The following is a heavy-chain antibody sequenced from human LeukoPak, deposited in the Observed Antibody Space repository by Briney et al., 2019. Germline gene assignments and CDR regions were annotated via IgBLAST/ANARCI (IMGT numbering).Heavy chain of an antibody. D-gene: IGHD3-22*01. CDR3: ARGGSTGYNYNAFDL. CDR1: GGSISSSGYY. J-gene: IGHJ3*01. CDR2: ISSSGDII. V-gene: IGHV3-11*04. Sequence: LSLTCTVSGGSISSSGYYWGWIRQPPGKGLEWVSFISSSGDIILYADSVKGRFTISRDNAKNSLYLQMNSLRAEDTAVYYCARGGSTGYNYNAFDLWGRGTMVAVSS.